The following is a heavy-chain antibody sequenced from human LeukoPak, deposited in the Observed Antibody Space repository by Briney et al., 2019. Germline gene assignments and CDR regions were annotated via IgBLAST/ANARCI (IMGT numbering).Heavy chain of an antibody. CDR1: GFTFSSYA. J-gene: IGHJ4*02. CDR2: TSSSSSAI. D-gene: IGHD1-26*01. Sequence: GGSLRLSCAASGFTFSSYAMSWVRQAPGKGLEWISYTSSSSSAIFYADSVKGRFTISRDNAKNLLYLQMNSLRAEDTAVYYCAKPVRGSNRPYYFDYWGQGTLVTVSS. V-gene: IGHV3-48*01. CDR3: AKPVRGSNRPYYFDY.